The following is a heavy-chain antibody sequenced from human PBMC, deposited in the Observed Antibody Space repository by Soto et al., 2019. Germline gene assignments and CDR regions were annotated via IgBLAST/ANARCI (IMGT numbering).Heavy chain of an antibody. CDR1: GFTFSSYS. D-gene: IGHD3-10*01. CDR2: ISSSSSYI. CDR3: ARDIMREFRGVIMIQYYFDY. J-gene: IGHJ4*02. Sequence: PGGSLRLSCAASGFTFSSYSMNWVRQAPGNGLEWASSISSSSSYIYYADSVKGRFTISRDNAKNSLYLQMNSLRAEDTAVYYCARDIMREFRGVIMIQYYFDYWGQGTLVTVSS. V-gene: IGHV3-21*01.